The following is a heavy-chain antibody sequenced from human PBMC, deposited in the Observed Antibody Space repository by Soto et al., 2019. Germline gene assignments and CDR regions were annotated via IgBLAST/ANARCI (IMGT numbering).Heavy chain of an antibody. CDR1: GFTFSSYA. CDR3: AKSPRYCSITSCYYQDY. Sequence: GGSLRLSCAASGFTFSSYAMSWVRQAPGKGLEWVSAISGSGGSTYYADSVKGRFTISRDNSKNTLYLQMNSLRAEDTSVYYCAKSPRYCSITSCYYQDYWGQGTQVTVSS. D-gene: IGHD2-2*01. J-gene: IGHJ4*02. CDR2: ISGSGGST. V-gene: IGHV3-23*01.